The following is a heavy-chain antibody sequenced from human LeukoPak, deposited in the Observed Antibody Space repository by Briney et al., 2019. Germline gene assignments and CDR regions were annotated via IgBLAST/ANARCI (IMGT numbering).Heavy chain of an antibody. Sequence: PGGSLRLSCAASGFTVSSNYMSWVRQAPGKGLGWVSVIYSGGSTYYADSVKGGFTISRDNSKNTLYLQMNSLRAEDTAVYYCARDDYGDYFFDYWGQGTLVTVSS. V-gene: IGHV3-66*01. CDR3: ARDDYGDYFFDY. J-gene: IGHJ4*02. CDR2: IYSGGST. CDR1: GFTVSSNY. D-gene: IGHD4-17*01.